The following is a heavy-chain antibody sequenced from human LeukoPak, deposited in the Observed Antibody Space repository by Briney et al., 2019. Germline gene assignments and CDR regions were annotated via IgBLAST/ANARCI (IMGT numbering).Heavy chain of an antibody. D-gene: IGHD6-13*01. CDR2: ISSNGGST. Sequence: GPLRLSCSASGFTFSSYAMHWVRQAPGKGLEYVSLISSNGGSTYYADSVKGRFTISRDNSKNTLYLEMSSLRVEDTAVYYCVKGLPGYGGHLDYWGQGTLVTVSS. V-gene: IGHV3-64D*06. J-gene: IGHJ4*02. CDR3: VKGLPGYGGHLDY. CDR1: GFTFSSYA.